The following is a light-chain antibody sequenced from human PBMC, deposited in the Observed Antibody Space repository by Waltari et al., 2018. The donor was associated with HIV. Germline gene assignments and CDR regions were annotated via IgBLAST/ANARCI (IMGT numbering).Light chain of an antibody. CDR2: LGS. J-gene: IGKJ2*01. CDR1: QSLVDNIGLTF. V-gene: IGKV2-28*01. Sequence: DFVMTQSPVSLPATPGEPASISCKSSQSLVDNIGLTFLDWYLQKPGQSPQLLIYLGSTRASGVPDRFSAGGSGTNFTLKISRVEAEDVGVYYCMQAIKTPYTFGQGTTLEIK. CDR3: MQAIKTPYT.